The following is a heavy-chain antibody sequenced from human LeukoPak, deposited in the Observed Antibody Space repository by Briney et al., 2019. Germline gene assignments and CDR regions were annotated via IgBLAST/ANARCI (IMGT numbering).Heavy chain of an antibody. CDR3: ARESAPRGYSYGPYYSYYYMDV. D-gene: IGHD5-18*01. Sequence: PSETLSLTCTVSGGSISSSSYYWGWIRQPPGKGLEWIGSIYYSGSTYYNPSLKSRVTISVDTSKNQFSLKLSSVTAADTAVYYCARESAPRGYSYGPYYSYYYMDVWGKGTTVTVSS. J-gene: IGHJ6*03. CDR2: IYYSGST. CDR1: GGSISSSSYY. V-gene: IGHV4-39*02.